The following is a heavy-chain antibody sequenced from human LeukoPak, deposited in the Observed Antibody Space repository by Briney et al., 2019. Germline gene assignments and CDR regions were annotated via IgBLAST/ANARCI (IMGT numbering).Heavy chain of an antibody. Sequence: ESGPTLVNPTETLTLTCTVSGFSLSNARMGVSWIRQPPGKALEWLAHIFSNDEKSYSTSLKSRLTISKDTSKSQVVLTMTNMDPVDTATYYCARIQRYYDSSGYFRFDYWGQGTLVTVPS. V-gene: IGHV2-26*01. CDR3: ARIQRYYDSSGYFRFDY. CDR1: GFSLSNARMG. D-gene: IGHD3-22*01. J-gene: IGHJ4*02. CDR2: IFSNDEK.